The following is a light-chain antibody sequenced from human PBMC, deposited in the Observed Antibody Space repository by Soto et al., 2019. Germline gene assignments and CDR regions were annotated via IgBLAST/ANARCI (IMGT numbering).Light chain of an antibody. J-gene: IGLJ1*01. V-gene: IGLV2-23*01. Sequence: QAVLTQPASVSGSPVQAITIACTGTSSTVGGFNVVSWYQQHPGKAPKVIIYEGIKRPSGVSNRFSGSNSGSTASLTISGLQAEDEADYYCCSYVGATTYVFGTGTKVTVL. CDR1: SSTVGGFNV. CDR2: EGI. CDR3: CSYVGATTYV.